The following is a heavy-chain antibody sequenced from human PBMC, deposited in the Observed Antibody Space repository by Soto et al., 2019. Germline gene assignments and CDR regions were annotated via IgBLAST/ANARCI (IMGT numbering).Heavy chain of an antibody. CDR2: IFSNDEK. Sequence: KSGPTLVNPTATLTLTCTVSGFSLSNARMGVSWIRQPPGKAPEWLAHIFSNDEKSYSTSLKSRLTISKDTSKSQVVLTMTNMDPVDTATYYCARIFPPAGAGIDYWGQGTLVTVS. V-gene: IGHV2-26*01. CDR3: ARIFPPAGAGIDY. CDR1: GFSLSNARMG. J-gene: IGHJ4*02.